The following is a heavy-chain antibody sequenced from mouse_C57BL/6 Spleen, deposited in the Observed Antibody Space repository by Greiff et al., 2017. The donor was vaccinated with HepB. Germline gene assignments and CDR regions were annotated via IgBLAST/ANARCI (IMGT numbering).Heavy chain of an antibody. J-gene: IGHJ3*01. D-gene: IGHD2-5*01. CDR3: ARDYYSNPFAY. CDR1: GYTFTDYY. CDR2: INPNNGGT. V-gene: IGHV1-26*01. Sequence: EVQLQQSGPELVKPGASVKISCKASGYTFTDYYMNWVKQSHGKSLEWNGDINPNNGGTSYNQKFKGKATLTVDKSSSTAYMELRSLTSEDSAVYYCARDYYSNPFAYWGQGTLVTVSA.